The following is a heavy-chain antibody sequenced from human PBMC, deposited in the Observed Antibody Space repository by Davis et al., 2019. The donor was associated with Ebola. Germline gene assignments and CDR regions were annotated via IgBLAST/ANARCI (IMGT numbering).Heavy chain of an antibody. V-gene: IGHV4-34*01. D-gene: IGHD3-3*01. CDR2: INHSGST. J-gene: IGHJ4*02. CDR1: GGSFSGYY. Sequence: MPSETLSLTCAVYGGSFSGYYWSWIRQPPGKGLEWIGEINHSGSTNYNPSLKSRVNILVDMSKNQFSLKLSSVTAADTAVYYCARGLTYYDFWSGYPPKYYFDSWGQGTLVTVSS. CDR3: ARGLTYYDFWSGYPPKYYFDS.